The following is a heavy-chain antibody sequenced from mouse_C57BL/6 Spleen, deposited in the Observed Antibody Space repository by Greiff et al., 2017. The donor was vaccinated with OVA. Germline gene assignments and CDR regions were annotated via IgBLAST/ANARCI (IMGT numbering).Heavy chain of an antibody. V-gene: IGHV6-3*01. CDR3: TEDLYTDGYPY. J-gene: IGHJ2*01. CDR2: IRLKSDNYAT. D-gene: IGHD2-3*01. Sequence: EVMLVESGGGLVQPGGSMKLSCVASGFTFSNYWMNWVRQSPEKGLEWVAQIRLKSDNYATHYAESVKGRFTISRDDSKSSVYLQMNNLRAEDTGIYYCTEDLYTDGYPYWGQGTTLTVSS. CDR1: GFTFSNYW.